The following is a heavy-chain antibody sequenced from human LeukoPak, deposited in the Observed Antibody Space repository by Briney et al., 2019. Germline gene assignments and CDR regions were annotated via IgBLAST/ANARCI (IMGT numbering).Heavy chain of an antibody. CDR3: ARKYNYDSSGYSEAEYFQH. D-gene: IGHD3-22*01. Sequence: GGSLRLSWAAPGLPSSNYAMHWFRQAPGKGLEWVAVISYDGSNKYYADSVKGRFTISRDNSKNTLYLQMNSLRAEDTAVYYCARKYNYDSSGYSEAEYFQHWGQGTLVTVSS. V-gene: IGHV3-30*04. CDR1: GLPSSNYA. CDR2: ISYDGSNK. J-gene: IGHJ1*01.